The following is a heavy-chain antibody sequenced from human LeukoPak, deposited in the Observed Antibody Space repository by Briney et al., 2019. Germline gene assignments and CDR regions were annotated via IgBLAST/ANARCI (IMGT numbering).Heavy chain of an antibody. Sequence: SEPLSLTCTVSGGSISSHYWSWIRQPPGKGLEWIGYIYYSGSTNYNLSLKSGVTISVDTSKNQFFLKLSSVTAADTAVYYCVSNSGSYYRAFDIWGEGTMVSVPS. CDR3: VSNSGSYYRAFDI. D-gene: IGHD1-26*01. CDR2: IYYSGST. V-gene: IGHV4-59*11. CDR1: GGSISSHY. J-gene: IGHJ3*02.